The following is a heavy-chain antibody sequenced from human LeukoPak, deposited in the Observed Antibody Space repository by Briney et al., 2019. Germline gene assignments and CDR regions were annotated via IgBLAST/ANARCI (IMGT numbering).Heavy chain of an antibody. J-gene: IGHJ4*02. Sequence: SETLSLTCTVSGGSIRSSYYYWGWIRQPPGKGLEWIVSIYDSGSTYYNPSLKSRVTISVNTSKNQFSLKLNSVTAADTAVYYCARGPPQYYYDSSGYYYLGYWGQGTLVTVSS. CDR2: IYDSGST. CDR1: GGSIRSSYYY. D-gene: IGHD3-22*01. V-gene: IGHV4-39*01. CDR3: ARGPPQYYYDSSGYYYLGY.